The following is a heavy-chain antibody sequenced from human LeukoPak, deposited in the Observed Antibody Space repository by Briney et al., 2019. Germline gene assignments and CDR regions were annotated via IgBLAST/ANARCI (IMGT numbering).Heavy chain of an antibody. CDR2: ISYDGSNK. Sequence: PGGSLRLSCVASGFTFSSYGMHWVRQAPGKGLEWVAVISYDGSNKYYADSVKGRFTISRDNSKNTLYLQMNSLRAEDTAVYYCAKDSHYGDSLYNWFDPWGQGTLVTVSS. CDR1: GFTFSSYG. CDR3: AKDSHYGDSLYNWFDP. J-gene: IGHJ5*02. V-gene: IGHV3-30*18. D-gene: IGHD4-17*01.